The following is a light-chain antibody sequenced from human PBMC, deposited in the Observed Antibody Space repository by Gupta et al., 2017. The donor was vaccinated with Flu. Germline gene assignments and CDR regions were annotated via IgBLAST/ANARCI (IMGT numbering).Light chain of an antibody. J-gene: IGKJ2*03. V-gene: IGKV1-5*03. CDR1: QSISNW. CDR3: QQYDPSSPYS. CDR2: EAS. Sequence: DIQLTQSPSTLSASVGDRVTITCRASQSISNWLAWYQQKPGKAPKVLIYEASTLESGVPLRFSGSGSGTEFTLTIRSLQPDDFATYYCQQYDPSSPYSFGQGTKLEIK.